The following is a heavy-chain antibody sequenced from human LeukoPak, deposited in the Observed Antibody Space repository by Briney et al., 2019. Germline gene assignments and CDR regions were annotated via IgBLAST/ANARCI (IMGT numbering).Heavy chain of an antibody. CDR2: ISYDGSNK. CDR1: GFTFSSYA. D-gene: IGHD4-17*01. J-gene: IGHJ4*02. CDR3: ARGEYYGDPTDY. V-gene: IGHV3-30*04. Sequence: GRSLRLSCAASGFTFSSYAMHWVRQAPGKGLEWVAVISYDGSNKYYADSVKGRFTISRDNSKNTLYLQMNSLRAEDTAVYYCARGEYYGDPTDYWGQGTLVTVSS.